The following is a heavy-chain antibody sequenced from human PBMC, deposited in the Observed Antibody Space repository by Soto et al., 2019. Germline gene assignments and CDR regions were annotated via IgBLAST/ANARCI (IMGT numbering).Heavy chain of an antibody. J-gene: IGHJ6*02. D-gene: IGHD6-13*01. CDR3: ASRRIAAAGLYYYYGMDV. CDR2: IDPSDSYT. V-gene: IGHV5-10-1*01. Sequence: SLKISCKGSGYSFTSYWISWVRQMPGKGLEWMGRIDPSDSYTNYSPSFQGHVTISADKSISTAYLQWSSLKASDTAMYYCASRRIAAAGLYYYYGMDVWGQGTPVTVSS. CDR1: GYSFTSYW.